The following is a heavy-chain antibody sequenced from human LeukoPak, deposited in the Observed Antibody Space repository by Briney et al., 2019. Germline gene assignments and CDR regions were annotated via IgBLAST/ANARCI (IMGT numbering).Heavy chain of an antibody. V-gene: IGHV4-59*01. CDR1: DVSFTNYY. CDR3: ARDRAMVANWYFDL. D-gene: IGHD5-18*01. Sequence: SETLSLTCAVSDVSFTNYYWTWIRQPPGKGLEWIGYIYYSGTTNYNPSLKSRVTISVDTSKNQFSLKLISVAAADTAVYYCARDRAMVANWYFDLWGRGTLVSVSS. CDR2: IYYSGTT. J-gene: IGHJ2*01.